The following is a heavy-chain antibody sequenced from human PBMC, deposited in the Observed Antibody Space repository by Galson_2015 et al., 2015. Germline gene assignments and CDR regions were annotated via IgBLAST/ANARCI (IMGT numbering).Heavy chain of an antibody. CDR3: ARDLGYCSGTSCYSVGAFDI. J-gene: IGHJ3*02. D-gene: IGHD2-15*01. Sequence: SLRLACAASGFTFSNYSMSWVRQAPGTGPEWISYITSRSSTIYYSDSVKGRFTISRDNAKNSLYLEMKSLRDEDTALYYCARDLGYCSGTSCYSVGAFDIWGQGTMVTVSS. CDR1: GFTFSNYS. V-gene: IGHV3-48*02. CDR2: ITSRSSTI.